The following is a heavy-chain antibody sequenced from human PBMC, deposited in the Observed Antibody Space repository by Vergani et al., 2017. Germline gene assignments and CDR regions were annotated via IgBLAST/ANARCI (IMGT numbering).Heavy chain of an antibody. D-gene: IGHD3-22*01. CDR2: IIPIFGIA. CDR3: ARLPDYYDSSGYYYNWFDP. J-gene: IGHJ5*02. V-gene: IGHV1-69*02. CDR1: GDTFSSYT. Sequence: QVQLVQSGAEVKKPGSSVKVSCKASGDTFSSYTISWVRQAPGQGLEWMGRIIPIFGIANYAQKFQGRVTITADKSTSTAYMELSSLRSEDTAVYYCARLPDYYDSSGYYYNWFDPWGQGTLVTVSS.